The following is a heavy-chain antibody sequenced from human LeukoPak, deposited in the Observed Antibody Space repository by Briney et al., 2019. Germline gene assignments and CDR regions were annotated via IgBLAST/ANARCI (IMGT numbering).Heavy chain of an antibody. V-gene: IGHV4-38-2*02. J-gene: IGHJ3*02. CDR2: INHSGTT. CDR3: VRDTPPGAFEI. CDR1: GYSISSGYY. Sequence: SETLSLTCIVSGYSISSGYYWGWIRQPPGKGLEWIGSINHSGTTYYHPSLKSRVTISVDTSRNQFSLKLSSATAADTAVYYCVRDTPPGAFEIWGQGTVVTVSS.